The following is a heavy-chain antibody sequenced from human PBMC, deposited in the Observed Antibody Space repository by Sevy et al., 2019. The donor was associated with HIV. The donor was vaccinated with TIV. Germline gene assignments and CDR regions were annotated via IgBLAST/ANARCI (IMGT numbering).Heavy chain of an antibody. CDR3: ARDGPNEAYNGSGRGAFDI. Sequence: SETLSLTCTVSGGSINSGVYYWSWIRQHPGKGLEWVGYIRHSGNTYYNPSLKSRVTISIDTSKNHFSLNLSSVTAADTAFYYCARDGPNEAYNGSGRGAFDIWGQGTMVTVS. CDR1: GGSINSGVYY. V-gene: IGHV4-31*03. D-gene: IGHD3-10*01. J-gene: IGHJ3*02. CDR2: IRHSGNT.